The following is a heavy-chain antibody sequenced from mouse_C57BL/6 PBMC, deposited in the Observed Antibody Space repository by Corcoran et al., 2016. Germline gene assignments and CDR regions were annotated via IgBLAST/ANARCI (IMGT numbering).Heavy chain of an antibody. CDR3: ARSGGNHIPWFAY. CDR2: INPYSGVP. V-gene: IGHV9-3*01. J-gene: IGHJ3*01. CDR1: GYTFTTYG. Sequence: QIQLVQSGPELKKPGETVKISCKASGYTFTTYGMSWVKQAPGKGLKWMGWINPYSGVPTYADDFKGRFAFSLETSASTAYLQINNLKNEDTATYFCARSGGNHIPWFAYWGQGTLVTVSA. D-gene: IGHD2-1*01.